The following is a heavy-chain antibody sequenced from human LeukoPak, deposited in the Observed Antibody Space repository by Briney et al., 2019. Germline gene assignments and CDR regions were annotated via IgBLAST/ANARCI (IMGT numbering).Heavy chain of an antibody. Sequence: GGSLKLSCAASGVTFSSYGMHWVRQAPGKGLEWVAYIRFDGGNTYYADSVKGRFTISRDNSKNTLYLQLNSLRTEDTTVYYCAKYKGVTNYVEYWGQGTLVTVSS. V-gene: IGHV3-30*02. CDR1: GVTFSSYG. J-gene: IGHJ4*02. CDR3: AKYKGVTNYVEY. D-gene: IGHD2-8*01. CDR2: IRFDGGNT.